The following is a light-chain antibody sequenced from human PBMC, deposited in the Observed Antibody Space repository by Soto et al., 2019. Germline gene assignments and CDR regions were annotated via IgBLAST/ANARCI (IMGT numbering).Light chain of an antibody. V-gene: IGKV3-15*01. CDR2: GAS. J-gene: IGKJ4*01. CDR1: QSVSSN. Sequence: EIVMTQSPATMSVSPGERATLSCRASQSVSSNLACYQQKPGQAPRLLIYGASTRATGIPDRFSGSGSGTELTLTINIKKSEDFAVYYCQHHNNWTFFGGGTKVAIK. CDR3: QHHNNWTF.